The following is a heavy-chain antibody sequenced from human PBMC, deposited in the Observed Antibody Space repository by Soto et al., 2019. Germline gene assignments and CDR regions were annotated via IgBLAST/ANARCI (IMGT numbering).Heavy chain of an antibody. CDR1: GYTFTNYG. J-gene: IGHJ4*02. CDR3: ARGPDPTYSDH. Sequence: QVQLVQSGAEVRKPGASVKVSCKTSGYTFTNYGINWVRQAPGQGLEWMGWINGYNGKTNYAQRVQGRVTLTTDTSTTTAYMELRSLRSDDTAIHYFARGPDPTYSDHWGQGTLVTVSS. V-gene: IGHV1-18*01. CDR2: INGYNGKT.